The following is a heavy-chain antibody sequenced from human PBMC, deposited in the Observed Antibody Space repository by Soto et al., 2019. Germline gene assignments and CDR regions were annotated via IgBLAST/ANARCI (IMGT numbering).Heavy chain of an antibody. V-gene: IGHV1-46*03. CDR2: INPSGGST. CDR1: GYTFTSYY. D-gene: IGHD6-19*01. J-gene: IGHJ4*02. Sequence: GASVKVSCKASGYTFTSYYMHWVRQAPGQGLEWMGIINPSGGSTSYAQKFQGRVTMTRDTSTSTVYMELSSLRSEDTAVYYCARERSSGWPGHLIFDYWGQGTLVTVSS. CDR3: ARERSSGWPGHLIFDY.